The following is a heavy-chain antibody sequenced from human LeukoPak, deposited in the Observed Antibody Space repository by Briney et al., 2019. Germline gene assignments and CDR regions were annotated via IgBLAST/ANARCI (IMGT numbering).Heavy chain of an antibody. J-gene: IGHJ5*01. V-gene: IGHV1-8*01. CDR2: MNPNSGNT. Sequence: GASVKVSCKASGYTFTSYDINWVRQATGQGLEWMGWMNPNSGNTGYAQKFQGRVTMTRNTSISTAYMELSSLRSEDTAVYYCARDLWNFYDDSGYNRDFDSWGQGTLVTVSS. D-gene: IGHD3-22*01. CDR3: ARDLWNFYDDSGYNRDFDS. CDR1: GYTFTSYD.